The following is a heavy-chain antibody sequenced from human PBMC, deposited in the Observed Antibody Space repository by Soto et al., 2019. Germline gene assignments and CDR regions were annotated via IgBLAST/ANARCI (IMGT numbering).Heavy chain of an antibody. D-gene: IGHD3-3*01. CDR3: ARDTRLEWSQRGYYYYGMDV. CDR2: IYYSGST. J-gene: IGHJ6*02. V-gene: IGHV4-61*01. Sequence: QVQLQESGPGLVKPSETLSLTCTVSGGSVSSGSYYWSWIRQPPGKGLEWIGYIYYSGSTNYNPSLKSRVTLSVDTSKNQFALKLSSVTAADTAVYYCARDTRLEWSQRGYYYYGMDVWGQGTTVTVSS. CDR1: GGSVSSGSYY.